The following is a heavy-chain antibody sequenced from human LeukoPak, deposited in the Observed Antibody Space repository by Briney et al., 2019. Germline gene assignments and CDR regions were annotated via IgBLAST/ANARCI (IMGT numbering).Heavy chain of an antibody. J-gene: IGHJ1*01. Sequence: PGGSLRLSCAASGFTVSSNYLTWVRQAPGKGLEWVSVLYSGGSTYYTGSVRGRFTISRDISKNTLYLQMNSLRAEDTAVYYCAKERQWLGYFQHWGQGTLVTVSS. CDR2: LYSGGST. CDR1: GFTVSSNY. V-gene: IGHV3-53*01. CDR3: AKERQWLGYFQH. D-gene: IGHD6-19*01.